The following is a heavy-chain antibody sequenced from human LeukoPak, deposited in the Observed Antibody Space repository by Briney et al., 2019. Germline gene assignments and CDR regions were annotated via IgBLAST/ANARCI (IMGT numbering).Heavy chain of an antibody. CDR3: ARGLDYYGMDV. J-gene: IGHJ6*02. CDR2: INHSGST. CDR1: GGSFSGYY. V-gene: IGHV4-34*01. Sequence: SETLSLTCAVYGGSFSGYYWSWIRQPPGKGLEWIGEINHSGSTNYNPSLKSRVTISVDTSKNQFSLKLSPVTAADTAVYYCARGLDYYGMDVWGQGTTVTVSS.